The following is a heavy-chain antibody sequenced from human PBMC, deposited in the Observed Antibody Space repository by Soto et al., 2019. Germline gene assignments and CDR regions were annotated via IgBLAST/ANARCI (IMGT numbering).Heavy chain of an antibody. Sequence: QVQLQQWGAGLLKPSETLSLTCAVYGGSFSGYYWSWIRQPPGKGLEWIGEINHSGSTNYNPSLKSRVTISVDTSKNQFSLKLSSVTAADTAVYYCARVHCISTSCYAYNWFDPWGQGTLVTVSS. CDR3: ARVHCISTSCYAYNWFDP. CDR1: GGSFSGYY. V-gene: IGHV4-34*01. D-gene: IGHD2-2*01. CDR2: INHSGST. J-gene: IGHJ5*02.